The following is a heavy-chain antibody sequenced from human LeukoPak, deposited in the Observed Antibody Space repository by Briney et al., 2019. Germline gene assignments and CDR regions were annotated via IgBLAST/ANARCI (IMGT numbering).Heavy chain of an antibody. V-gene: IGHV4-38-2*02. D-gene: IGHD6-19*01. CDR2: ISTSGST. CDR1: GYSISSGYY. Sequence: SETLSLTCTVSGYSISSGYYWGWIRQPPGKGLEWIGRISTSGSTNYNPSLNSRVTMSVHTSKNHFSLKLSSVTAADTAVYYCAKGAGPPWFDPWGQGTLVTVSS. J-gene: IGHJ5*02. CDR3: AKGAGPPWFDP.